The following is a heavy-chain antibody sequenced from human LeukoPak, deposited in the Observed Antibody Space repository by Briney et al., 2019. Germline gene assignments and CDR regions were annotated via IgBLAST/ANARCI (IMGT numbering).Heavy chain of an antibody. J-gene: IGHJ4*02. V-gene: IGHV3-33*06. CDR2: IWYDGSSK. D-gene: IGHD1-26*01. CDR1: GFAFSSYG. Sequence: PGGSLRLSCAASGFAFSSYGMHWVRQAPGKGLEWVAVIWYDGSSKYYADSVKGRFTISRDNSKNTLYLQMNSLRAEDTAVYYCAKATQWELLSFDYWGQGTLVTVSS. CDR3: AKATQWELLSFDY.